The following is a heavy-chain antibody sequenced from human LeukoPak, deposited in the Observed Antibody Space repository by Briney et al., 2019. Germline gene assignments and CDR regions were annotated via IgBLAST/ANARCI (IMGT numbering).Heavy chain of an antibody. CDR2: IYYSGST. CDR1: GGSISNYY. Sequence: SETLSLTCTVSGGSISNYYWSWIRQPPGKGLEWIGYIYYSGSTNFNPSLKSRVTISVDTSNNQFSLKLSSVTAADTAVYYCARRALSSSSHIDYWGQGTLVTVSS. CDR3: ARRALSSSSHIDY. D-gene: IGHD6-13*01. J-gene: IGHJ4*02. V-gene: IGHV4-59*01.